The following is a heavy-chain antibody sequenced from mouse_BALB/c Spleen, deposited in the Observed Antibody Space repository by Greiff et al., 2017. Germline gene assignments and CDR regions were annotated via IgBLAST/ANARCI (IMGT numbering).Heavy chain of an antibody. V-gene: IGHV5-6-5*01. D-gene: IGHD1-1*01. Sequence: DVKLVESGGGLVNPGGSLKLSCAASGFTFSSYAMSWVRQTPEKRLEWVASISSGGSTYYPDSVKGRFTISRDNARNILYLQMSSLRSEDTAMYYCARADYGSSRFAYWGQGTLVTVSA. CDR2: ISSGGST. J-gene: IGHJ3*01. CDR3: ARADYGSSRFAY. CDR1: GFTFSSYA.